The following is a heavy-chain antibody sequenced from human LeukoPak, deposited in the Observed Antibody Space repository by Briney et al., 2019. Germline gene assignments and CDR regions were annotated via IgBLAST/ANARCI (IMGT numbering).Heavy chain of an antibody. Sequence: ASVKVSCKASGYTFTGYYMHWVRQAPGQGLEWMGWMNPNSGNTGYAQKFQGRVTMTRNTSISTAYMELSSLRSEDTAVYYCARGRLELQGYYYYYGMDVWGQGTTVTVSS. CDR3: ARGRLELQGYYYYYGMDV. CDR2: MNPNSGNT. J-gene: IGHJ6*02. CDR1: GYTFTGYY. V-gene: IGHV1-8*02. D-gene: IGHD1-7*01.